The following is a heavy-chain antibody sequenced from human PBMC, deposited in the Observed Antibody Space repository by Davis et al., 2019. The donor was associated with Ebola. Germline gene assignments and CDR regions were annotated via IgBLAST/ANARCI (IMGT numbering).Heavy chain of an antibody. V-gene: IGHV4-61*08. J-gene: IGHJ5*02. D-gene: IGHD2-8*02. CDR3: ARDDVTGLLDP. CDR2: IYYSGST. CDR1: GGSISSGGYS. Sequence: SETLSLTCAVSGGSISSGGYSWTWIRQPPGKGLEWIGYIYYSGSTNYNPSLKSRVTISVDTSKNQFSLSLTSVTAADTAVYYCARDDVTGLLDPWGQGSRVIVSS.